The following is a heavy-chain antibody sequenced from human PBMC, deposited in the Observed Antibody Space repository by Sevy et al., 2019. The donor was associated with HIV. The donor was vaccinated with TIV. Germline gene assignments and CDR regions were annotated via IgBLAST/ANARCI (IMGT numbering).Heavy chain of an antibody. Sequence: ASVKVSCKASGYTFTGYYMHWVRQAPGQGLEWMGWINPYSGGTNYAQKFQGRVTMTRDTSISTAYMELSSLRSDDTAVYYCATLEYFYDTSGYSSGDYWGQGTLVTVSS. J-gene: IGHJ4*02. CDR1: GYTFTGYY. D-gene: IGHD3-22*01. V-gene: IGHV1-2*02. CDR3: ATLEYFYDTSGYSSGDY. CDR2: INPYSGGT.